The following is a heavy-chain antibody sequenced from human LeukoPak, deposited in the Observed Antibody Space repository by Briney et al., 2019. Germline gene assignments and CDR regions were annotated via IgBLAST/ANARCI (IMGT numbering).Heavy chain of an antibody. Sequence: SETLSLTCAVYGGSFSGYYWSWIRQPPGKGLEWIGEINHSGSTNYNPSPKSRVTISVDTSKNQFSLKLSSVTAADTAVYYCARAVSYYGMDVWGQGTTVTVSS. V-gene: IGHV4-34*01. J-gene: IGHJ6*02. CDR3: ARAVSYYGMDV. CDR1: GGSFSGYY. CDR2: INHSGST.